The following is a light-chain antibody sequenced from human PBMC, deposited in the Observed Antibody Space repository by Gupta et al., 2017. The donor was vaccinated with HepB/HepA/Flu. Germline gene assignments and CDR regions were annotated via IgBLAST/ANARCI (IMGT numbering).Light chain of an antibody. J-gene: IGKJ5*01. CDR3: QQSTN. Sequence: EIVLTQSPATLPLSPGERATLSCRASQNVGTSLAWYQQKPGQAPSLLIYDSSNRATAIPAWFSGSGSGTDFTLTFSSLEPEDFAVYYCQQSTNFGQGTRLEIK. CDR2: DSS. V-gene: IGKV3-11*01. CDR1: QNVGTS.